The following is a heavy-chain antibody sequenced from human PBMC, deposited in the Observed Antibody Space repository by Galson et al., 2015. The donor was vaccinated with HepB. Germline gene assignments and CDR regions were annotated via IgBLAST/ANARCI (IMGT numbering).Heavy chain of an antibody. J-gene: IGHJ3*02. V-gene: IGHV3-30-3*01. D-gene: IGHD1-26*01. CDR3: ARDSGSYSGAFDI. CDR1: GFTFSSYA. Sequence: SLRLSCAASGFTFSSYAMHWVRQAPGKGLEWVAVISYDGSNKYYADSVKGRFTISRDNSKNTLYLQMNSLRAEDTAVYYCARDSGSYSGAFDIWGQGTMVTVSS. CDR2: ISYDGSNK.